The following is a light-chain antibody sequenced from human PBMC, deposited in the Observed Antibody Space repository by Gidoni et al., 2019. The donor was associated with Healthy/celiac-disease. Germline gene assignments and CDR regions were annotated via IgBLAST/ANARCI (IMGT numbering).Light chain of an antibody. Sequence: EIVLTQSPATLSLSPGERATLSCRASQSVSSYLAWYQQKPGQDPRLLIYDASNRATGIPARFSGSGSGTDFTLTINSLEPEDCAVYYCQQRSNWPPLTFGGGTKVEIK. CDR2: DAS. J-gene: IGKJ4*01. CDR3: QQRSNWPPLT. V-gene: IGKV3-11*01. CDR1: QSVSSY.